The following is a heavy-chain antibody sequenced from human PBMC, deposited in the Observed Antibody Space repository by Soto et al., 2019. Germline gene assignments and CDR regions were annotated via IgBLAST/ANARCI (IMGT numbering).Heavy chain of an antibody. CDR1: AFTFSSYA. CDR3: PKGRSTDCPGCIQHY. Sequence: EVQLLESGGGLAQPGGSLRLSCAASAFTFSSYAMSWVRQAPGKGLEWVSAVSGSGDSTYYADSVKGRFTISRDNSKNTLYLQMNSPRAEDTARHYCPKGRSTDCPGCIQHYWGQGTLVTVSS. CDR2: VSGSGDST. V-gene: IGHV3-23*01. J-gene: IGHJ4*02. D-gene: IGHD2-21*02.